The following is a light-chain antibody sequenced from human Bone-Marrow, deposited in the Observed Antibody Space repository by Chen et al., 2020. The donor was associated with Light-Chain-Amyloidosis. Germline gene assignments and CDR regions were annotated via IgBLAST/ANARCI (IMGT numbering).Light chain of an antibody. CDR3: MQALQTSYT. J-gene: IGKJ2*01. CDR1: QSLLHSNGYNY. Sequence: DFVMTQSPLSLPVTPGEPASISCRSSQSLLHSNGYNYLDWYLQKPGQSPQLLIYLGSNRASGVPDRFSGSGSGTDFTLKISRVEAEDVGVYYCMQALQTSYTFGQGTKLEIK. CDR2: LGS. V-gene: IGKV2-28*01.